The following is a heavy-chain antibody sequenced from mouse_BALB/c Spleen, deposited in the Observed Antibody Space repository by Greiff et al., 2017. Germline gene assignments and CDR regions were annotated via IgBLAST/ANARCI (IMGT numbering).Heavy chain of an antibody. D-gene: IGHD2-4*01. V-gene: IGHV5-6-4*01. CDR1: GFTFSSYT. CDR3: TRGGIRGNAMDY. CDR2: ISSGGSYT. Sequence: EVKLMESGGGLVKPGGSLKLSCAASGFTFSSYTMSWVRQTPEKRLEWVATISSGGSYTYYPDSVKGRFTISRDNAKNTLYLQMSSLKSEDTAMYYCTRGGIRGNAMDYWGQGTSVTVSS. J-gene: IGHJ4*01.